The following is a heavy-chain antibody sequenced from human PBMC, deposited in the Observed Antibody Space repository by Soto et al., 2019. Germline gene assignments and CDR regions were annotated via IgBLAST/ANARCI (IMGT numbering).Heavy chain of an antibody. Sequence: QVQLQESGPGLVKPSETLSLTCAVSGDSISSYYCMWIRQPPGKGLESIGYLYYGRSANSNPSLKSRVTLSGDTSTNQCSLTLSSMTAADTAVYYCALRSMAVVPEYWGQGTLVTVSS. CDR2: LYYGRSA. D-gene: IGHD3-22*01. CDR3: ALRSMAVVPEY. J-gene: IGHJ4*02. CDR1: GDSISSYY. V-gene: IGHV4-59*01.